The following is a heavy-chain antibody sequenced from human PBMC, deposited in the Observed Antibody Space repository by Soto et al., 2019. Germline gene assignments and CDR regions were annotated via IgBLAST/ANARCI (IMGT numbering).Heavy chain of an antibody. CDR1: GGSFSGYY. Sequence: SETLSLTCAVYGGSFSGYYWTWIRQPPGTGLEWIGEINHSGITIYNPSLKSRVTISVDSSNSQFSLKLTSVSAADTAVYYCGRRTPVAGGWLDSWGQGTLVTVSS. D-gene: IGHD6-19*01. CDR3: GRRTPVAGGWLDS. V-gene: IGHV4-34*01. CDR2: INHSGIT. J-gene: IGHJ5*01.